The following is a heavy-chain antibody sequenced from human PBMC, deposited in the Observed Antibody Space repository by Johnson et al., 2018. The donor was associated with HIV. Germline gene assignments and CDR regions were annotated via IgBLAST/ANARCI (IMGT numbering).Heavy chain of an antibody. J-gene: IGHJ3*02. Sequence: QVQLVESGGGVVQPGRSLRLSCAASGFTFSSYGMHWVRQAPGKGLERVAVIWYDGSNKYYADSVKGRFTISRDNSKNTLYLQMNSLRAEDTAVYYCARDMGHRQLARDAFDIWGQGTMVTVSS. CDR1: GFTFSSYG. V-gene: IGHV3-33*01. CDR2: IWYDGSNK. CDR3: ARDMGHRQLARDAFDI. D-gene: IGHD6-6*01.